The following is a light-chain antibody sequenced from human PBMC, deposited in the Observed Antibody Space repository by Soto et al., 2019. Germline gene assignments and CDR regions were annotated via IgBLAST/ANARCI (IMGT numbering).Light chain of an antibody. CDR2: DAS. CDR1: QSVSTR. J-gene: IGKJ1*01. V-gene: IGKV1-5*02. CDR3: QQYSVYWT. Sequence: QMTQSASSVSASVGDRVTIICRASQSVSTRLAWYQQKPGKAPKVLIYDASSWAGGVPSRFTGSGSGTEFTLTINSLQPDDFATYYCQQYSVYWTFGQGTKVDIK.